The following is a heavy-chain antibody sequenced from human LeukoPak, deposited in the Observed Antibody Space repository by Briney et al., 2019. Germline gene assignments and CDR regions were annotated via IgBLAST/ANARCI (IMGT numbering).Heavy chain of an antibody. J-gene: IGHJ4*02. CDR3: ARDSGDCSADNCHHFDH. CDR2: ISSSSSYI. CDR1: GFTFSSYS. Sequence: GGSLRLSCAASGFTFSSYSMNWVRQAPGKGLEWVSSISSSSSYIYYADSVKGRFTISRDNAKNSLYLQMNSLRADDTAVYYCARDSGDCSADNCHHFDHWGQGTLVTVSS. D-gene: IGHD2-15*01. V-gene: IGHV3-21*01.